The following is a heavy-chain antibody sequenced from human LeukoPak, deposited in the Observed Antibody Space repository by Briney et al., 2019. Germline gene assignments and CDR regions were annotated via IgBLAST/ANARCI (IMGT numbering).Heavy chain of an antibody. D-gene: IGHD3-10*01. J-gene: IGHJ2*01. Sequence: GGSLRLSCAASGFTFSSYGMHWVRQAPGKGLEWVAVISYDGSNKYDADSVKGRFTISRDNSKNTLYLQMNKLRVEDTAVYYCAKSSLRGHSLWYFDLWGRGTPDTVSS. CDR1: GFTFSSYG. CDR3: AKSSLRGHSLWYFDL. CDR2: ISYDGSNK. V-gene: IGHV3-30*18.